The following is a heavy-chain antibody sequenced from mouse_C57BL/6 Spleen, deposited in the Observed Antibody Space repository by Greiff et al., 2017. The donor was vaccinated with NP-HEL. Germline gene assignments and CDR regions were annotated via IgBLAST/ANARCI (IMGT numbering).Heavy chain of an antibody. V-gene: IGHV1-64*01. D-gene: IGHD1-1*01. CDR1: GYTFTSYW. CDR2: IHPNSGST. CDR3: ARLTTVVAYYFDY. Sequence: QVQLQQPGAELVKPGASVKLSCKASGYTFTSYWMHWVKQRPGQGLEWIGMIHPNSGSTNYNEKFKGKATLTVDKPSSTAYMQLSSLTSEDSAVYYCARLTTVVAYYFDYWGQGTTLTVSS. J-gene: IGHJ2*01.